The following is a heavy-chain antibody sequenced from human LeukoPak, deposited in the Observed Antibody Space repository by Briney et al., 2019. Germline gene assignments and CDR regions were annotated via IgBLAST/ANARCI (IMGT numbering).Heavy chain of an antibody. CDR1: GFTFSTSG. Sequence: GGSLRLSCVASGFTFSTSGMHWVRQSPGKGLDWVAFIRNDGNKYNYAESVKGRFTISRDNAKNSLYLQMNSLRAEDTAVYYCACSSTSLYFDYWGQGTLVTVSS. CDR3: ACSSTSLYFDY. J-gene: IGHJ4*02. CDR2: IRNDGNKY. V-gene: IGHV3-30*02. D-gene: IGHD2-2*01.